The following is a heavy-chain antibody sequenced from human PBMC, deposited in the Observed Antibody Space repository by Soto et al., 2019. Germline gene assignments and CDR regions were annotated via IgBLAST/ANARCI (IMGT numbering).Heavy chain of an antibody. CDR3: ARAVYGDYARWYFDL. Sequence: QVQLQESGPGLVKPSQTLSLTCTVSGGSISSGGYYWSWIRQHPGKGLEWIGYIYYSGSTYYNPSLKSRVTISVDTSKNQFSLKLSSVSAAVTAMYYCARAVYGDYARWYFDLWGRGTLVTVSS. J-gene: IGHJ2*01. CDR1: GGSISSGGYY. V-gene: IGHV4-31*03. CDR2: IYYSGST. D-gene: IGHD4-17*01.